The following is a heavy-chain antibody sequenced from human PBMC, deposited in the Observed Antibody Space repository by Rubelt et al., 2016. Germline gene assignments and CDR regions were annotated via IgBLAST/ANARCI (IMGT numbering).Heavy chain of an antibody. J-gene: IGHJ5*02. CDR2: INAGNGNT. V-gene: IGHV1-3*01. Sequence: QVQLVQSGAEVKKPGASVKVSCKASGYTFTSYAMHWVRQAPGQRLEWMGWINAGNGNTKYSQKFQGRVTITRDTSVSTAYMELSSLRSEDTAVYYCARVIWGSGWSNNWFDPWGQGTLVTVSS. CDR3: ARVIWGSGWSNNWFDP. CDR1: GYTFTSYA. D-gene: IGHD6-19*01.